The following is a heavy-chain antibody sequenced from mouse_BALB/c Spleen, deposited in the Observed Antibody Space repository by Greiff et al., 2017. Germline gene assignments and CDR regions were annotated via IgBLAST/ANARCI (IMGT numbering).Heavy chain of an antibody. Sequence: QVQLKQSGPELVKPGASVKISCKASGYTFTDYYINWVKQKPGQGLEWIGWIYPGSGNTKYNEKFKGKATLTVDTSSSTAYMQLSSLTSEDTAVYFCATGGLLRYDYYAMDYWGQGTSVTVSS. D-gene: IGHD2-3*01. V-gene: IGHV1-84*02. CDR1: GYTFTDYY. CDR3: ATGGLLRYDYYAMDY. J-gene: IGHJ4*01. CDR2: IYPGSGNT.